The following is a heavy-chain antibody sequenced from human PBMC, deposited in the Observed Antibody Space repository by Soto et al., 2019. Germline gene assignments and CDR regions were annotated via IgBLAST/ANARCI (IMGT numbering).Heavy chain of an antibody. Sequence: XTLSLTCAVSGGSINSYVWSWIRQPPGKGLEWIGYIYYSGSTNYSPSLKSRVTMSVDTSENQVSLKLSSVTAADTDVYYCARGAYYDVTGYYYRPFDFWGQGTLVTVS. D-gene: IGHD3-22*01. CDR2: IYYSGST. J-gene: IGHJ4*02. CDR1: GGSINSYV. CDR3: ARGAYYDVTGYYYRPFDF. V-gene: IGHV4-59*01.